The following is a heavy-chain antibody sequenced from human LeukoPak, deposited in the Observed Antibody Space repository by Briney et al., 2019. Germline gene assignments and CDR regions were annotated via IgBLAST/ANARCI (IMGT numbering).Heavy chain of an antibody. V-gene: IGHV5-51*01. CDR3: SRQDYRFAFFDY. CDR2: LYPGNSGT. J-gene: IGHJ4*02. CDR1: AYSFTRHW. Sequence: GESLKISCEVSAYSFTRHWIGWVRQMPGKGLEWMGFLYPGNSGTKYIPSFQGQVTISADKSISTAYLQWSSLKAADTAMYYCSRQDYRFAFFDYWAQGTLVTGSS. D-gene: IGHD3-3*01.